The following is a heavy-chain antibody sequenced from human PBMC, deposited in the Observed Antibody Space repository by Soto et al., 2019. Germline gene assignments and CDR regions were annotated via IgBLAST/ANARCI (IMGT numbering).Heavy chain of an antibody. J-gene: IGHJ5*02. CDR2: VIPIFGKP. V-gene: IGHV1-69*01. CDR1: GGSFRSYV. Sequence: QGQLVQSGAEVKKPGSSVKVSCKASGGSFRSYVISWVRQAPGQGLEWMGGVIPIFGKPNYAQKFQGRVTITADDSTSTAYMELNSLRSDDTAVYYCAGGGFMRDYSNWFDPWGQGTLVTVSS. D-gene: IGHD3-16*01. CDR3: AGGGFMRDYSNWFDP.